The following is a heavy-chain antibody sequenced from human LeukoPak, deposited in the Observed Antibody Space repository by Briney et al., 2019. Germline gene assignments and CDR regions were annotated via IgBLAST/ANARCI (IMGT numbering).Heavy chain of an antibody. V-gene: IGHV4-59*08. Sequence: PSETLSLTCTVSGGSISDYYWSWIRQSPGKGLEWIGYFYSSGSTNYNPSLESRVTISFDTSKNHFSLKLTSVIAADAAVYCCARPLGSGTYGGHAAFDLWGQGTMVTVSS. D-gene: IGHD1-26*01. CDR3: ARPLGSGTYGGHAAFDL. CDR2: FYSSGST. CDR1: GGSISDYY. J-gene: IGHJ3*01.